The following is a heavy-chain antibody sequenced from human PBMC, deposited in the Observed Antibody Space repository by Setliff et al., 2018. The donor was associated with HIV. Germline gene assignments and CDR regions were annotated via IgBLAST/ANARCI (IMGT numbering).Heavy chain of an antibody. CDR3: ARRSVSHGNGFDL. CDR1: SDSIRAYF. J-gene: IGHJ3*01. Sequence: PSETLSLTCTVSSDSIRAYFWTWVRQPAGKGLEWIGHVYLSGGTNSNPSLKSRVTMSFDTSKNQFSLNLNSVTAADTAVYYCARRSVSHGNGFDLWGQGTLVTVSS. V-gene: IGHV4-4*07. CDR2: VYLSGGT. D-gene: IGHD3-10*01.